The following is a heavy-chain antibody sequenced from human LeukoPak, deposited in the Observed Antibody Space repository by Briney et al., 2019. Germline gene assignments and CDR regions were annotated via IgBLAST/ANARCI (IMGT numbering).Heavy chain of an antibody. D-gene: IGHD3-22*01. J-gene: IGHJ3*02. CDR2: IWYDGSNK. V-gene: IGHV3-33*01. CDR1: GFTFSSYG. Sequence: GGSLRLSCAASGFTFSSYGMDWVRQAPGKGLEWVAAIWYDGSNKHYADFVKGRFTISRDNSKNTLYLQTNSLRAEDTAVYDRAREYYYDSSLAFDICGQGTMVTVSS. CDR3: AREYYYDSSLAFDI.